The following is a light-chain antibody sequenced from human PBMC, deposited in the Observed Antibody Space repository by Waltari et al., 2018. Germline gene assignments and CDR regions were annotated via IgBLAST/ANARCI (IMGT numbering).Light chain of an antibody. J-gene: IGKJ4*01. CDR2: RAS. Sequence: DIQMTQSPSTLSASVGDRVTITCRASQSISVWLAWYQQKPGRAPKLLIFRASSLESGVPSRFSGSGSGTEFTLTISSLQPDDFVTYYCQQYNSFSTTFGGGTKVESK. CDR3: QQYNSFSTT. V-gene: IGKV1-5*03. CDR1: QSISVW.